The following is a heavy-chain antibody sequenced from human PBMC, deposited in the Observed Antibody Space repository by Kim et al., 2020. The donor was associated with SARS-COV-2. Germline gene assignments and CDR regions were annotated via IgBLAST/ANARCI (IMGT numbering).Heavy chain of an antibody. CDR1: GGSISSYY. V-gene: IGHV4-59*13. Sequence: SETLSLTCTVSGGSISSYYWSWIRQPPGKGLEWIGYIYYSGSTNYNPSLKSRVTISVDTFKNQFSLKLSSVTAADTAVYYCARLFRYSSSSPVDYWGQGTLVTVSS. CDR3: ARLFRYSSSSPVDY. J-gene: IGHJ4*02. CDR2: IYYSGST. D-gene: IGHD6-6*01.